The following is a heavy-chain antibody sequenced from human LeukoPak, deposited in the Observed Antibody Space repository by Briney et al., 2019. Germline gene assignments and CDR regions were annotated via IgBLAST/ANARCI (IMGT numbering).Heavy chain of an antibody. Sequence: SETLSLTCTVSGGSINSTSNYWGWIRQPPGKGLEWIGSIYYSGSTSYNPSLKSRVTISVDTSKNQFSLKLSSVTAADTAVYFCAGDYGDYYFDFWGQGSLFTVSS. CDR2: IYYSGST. J-gene: IGHJ4*02. CDR3: AGDYGDYYFDF. V-gene: IGHV4-39*07. D-gene: IGHD4-17*01. CDR1: GGSINSTSNY.